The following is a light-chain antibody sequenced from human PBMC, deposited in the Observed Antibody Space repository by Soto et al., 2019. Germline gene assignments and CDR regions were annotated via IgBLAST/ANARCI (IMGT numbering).Light chain of an antibody. Sequence: DIQMTQSPSSLSASVGDRVTITCRASQGISTYLAWYQQKPGKVPKLLIYAASTLQSGVPSRFSGSGSGTDFTLTISSLQPEDVATYYCQKYNSAPLFGGGTKVEIK. CDR1: QGISTY. CDR3: QKYNSAPL. J-gene: IGKJ4*01. V-gene: IGKV1-27*01. CDR2: AAS.